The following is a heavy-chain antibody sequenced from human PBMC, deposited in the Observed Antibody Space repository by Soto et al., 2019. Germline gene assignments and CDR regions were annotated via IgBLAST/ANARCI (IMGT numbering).Heavy chain of an antibody. CDR1: GFSLSTSGVG. V-gene: IGHV2-5*02. CDR2: IYWDDDK. D-gene: IGHD3-10*01. CDR3: AHRPHLYYYGSGSYYDPLADSNLFAY. J-gene: IGHJ4*02. Sequence: SGPTLVKPTQTLTLTCTFSGFSLSTSGVGVGWIRQPPGKALEWLALIYWDDDKRYSPSLKSRLTITKDTSKNQVVLTMTNMDPADTATYYCAHRPHLYYYGSGSYYDPLADSNLFAYWGQGTLVTVSS.